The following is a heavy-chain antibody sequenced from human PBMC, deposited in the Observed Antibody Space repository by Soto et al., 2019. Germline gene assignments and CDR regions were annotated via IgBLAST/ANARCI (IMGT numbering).Heavy chain of an antibody. Sequence: QVQLVESGGGVVQPGGSLRLSCAASGFTFRNYAMHWVRQAPGKGLECLAVIAYDGSHAFYRDSLKGRFTNSRDNSKNKLDLQIKRLRPEDTGVDYCERGDRENNLVVGNARPGDYVIDNWGQGTTVTVSS. D-gene: IGHD2-15*01. CDR3: ERGDRENNLVVGNARPGDYVIDN. J-gene: IGHJ6*02. CDR2: IAYDGSHA. V-gene: IGHV3-30-3*01. CDR1: GFTFRNYA.